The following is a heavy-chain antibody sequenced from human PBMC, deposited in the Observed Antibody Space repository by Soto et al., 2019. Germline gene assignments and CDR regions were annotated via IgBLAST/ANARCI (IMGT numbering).Heavy chain of an antibody. CDR3: ARANRNWNYVSDY. Sequence: SVKVSCKASVYTFTSYGISWVRQAPGQGLEWMGWISAYNGNTNYAQKLQGRVTMTTETSTSTAYMELRSLRSDDTAVYYCARANRNWNYVSDYWGQGTLVTASS. V-gene: IGHV1-18*04. CDR1: VYTFTSYG. J-gene: IGHJ4*02. D-gene: IGHD1-7*01. CDR2: ISAYNGNT.